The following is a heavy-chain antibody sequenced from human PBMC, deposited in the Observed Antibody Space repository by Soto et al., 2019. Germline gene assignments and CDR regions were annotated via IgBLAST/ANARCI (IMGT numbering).Heavy chain of an antibody. V-gene: IGHV4-59*01. D-gene: IGHD1-26*01. J-gene: IGHJ5*02. CDR3: TKIPWADSGCIFDP. Sequence: ETLPHSNTVTGGSIISYHWSGFRQPPGKGLEWIGYIYYTGTTNYNPSLKSRVTISVDTSKNQFSLKLSSVTTADTAVYYCTKIPWADSGCIFDPWGQGTLVT. CDR2: IYYTGTT. CDR1: GGSIISYH.